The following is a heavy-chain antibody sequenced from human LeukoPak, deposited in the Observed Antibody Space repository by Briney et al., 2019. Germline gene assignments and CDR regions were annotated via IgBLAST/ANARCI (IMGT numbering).Heavy chain of an antibody. V-gene: IGHV1-18*01. J-gene: IGHJ2*01. CDR2: ISGYNGNT. CDR1: GYTFISYG. D-gene: IGHD2-21*02. Sequence: ASVKVSCRASGYTFISYGIRWVRQAPGQGLEWMGWISGYNGNTNYAQNLQGRVTMTTDTSTSTAYMVLRSLRSDDTAVYYCARGLGVVTAQSEQPKPRYFDPWGRGTQVTVSS. CDR3: ARGLGVVTAQSEQPKPRYFDP.